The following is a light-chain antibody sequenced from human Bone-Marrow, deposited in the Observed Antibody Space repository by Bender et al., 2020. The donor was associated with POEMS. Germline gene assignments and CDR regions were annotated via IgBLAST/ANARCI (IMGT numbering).Light chain of an antibody. J-gene: IGLJ1*01. CDR3: SSYAGSNKVYV. CDR2: SSH. CDR1: SSNIGAHA. Sequence: QSVLTQPPSASGTPGQRVTISCSGGSSNIGAHAVNWYQHLPGTAPKLLIYSSHRRPSGVPDRFSGSKSGNTASLTVSGLQAEDEADYYCSSYAGSNKVYVFGTGTKVTVL. V-gene: IGLV1-44*01.